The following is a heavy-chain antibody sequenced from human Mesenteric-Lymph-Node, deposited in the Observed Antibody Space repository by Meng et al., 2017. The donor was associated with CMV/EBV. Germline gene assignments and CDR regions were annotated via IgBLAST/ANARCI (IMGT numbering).Heavy chain of an antibody. CDR1: YIFNAYY. CDR2: INPDSGDT. CDR3: ARSMDRGFTYYDYAMDV. V-gene: IGHV1-2*02. J-gene: IGHJ6*04. Sequence: YIFNAYYMHWVRQAPGQGLEWLGWINPDSGDTTYSQNFQGRVTMTRDTSIKTAYMDLSRLRSDDTAMYYCARSMDRGFTYYDYAMDVWGEGTLVTVSS. D-gene: IGHD3-10*01.